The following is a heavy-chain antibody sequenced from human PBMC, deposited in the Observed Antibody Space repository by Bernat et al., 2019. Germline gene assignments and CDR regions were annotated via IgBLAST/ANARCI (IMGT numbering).Heavy chain of an antibody. CDR2: ISGSGGNT. CDR3: AKDYYDSSAYYYYFDY. Sequence: EVQLLESGGGLVQPGGSLRLSCAASGITFSNYAMSWVRQAPGKGLEWVSAISGSGGNTYYADSVKGRFTISRDNSKNTLYLQMNSLRAEDTAVYYCAKDYYDSSAYYYYFDYWGQGTLVTVSS. V-gene: IGHV3-23*01. D-gene: IGHD3-22*01. CDR1: GITFSNYA. J-gene: IGHJ4*02.